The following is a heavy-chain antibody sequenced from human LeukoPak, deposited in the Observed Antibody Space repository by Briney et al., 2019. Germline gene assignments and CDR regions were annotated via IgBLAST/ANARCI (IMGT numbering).Heavy chain of an antibody. Sequence: ASVKVSCKASGYTFTSYDINWVRQATGQGLEWMGWMNPNSGDTGYAQKFQGRVTMTRSTSISTVYMDLSSLTSEDTAVYYCARGHPSATGYSSGWYFHYWGQGTLVTVSS. D-gene: IGHD6-19*01. J-gene: IGHJ4*02. CDR2: MNPNSGDT. V-gene: IGHV1-8*01. CDR1: GYTFTSYD. CDR3: ARGHPSATGYSSGWYFHY.